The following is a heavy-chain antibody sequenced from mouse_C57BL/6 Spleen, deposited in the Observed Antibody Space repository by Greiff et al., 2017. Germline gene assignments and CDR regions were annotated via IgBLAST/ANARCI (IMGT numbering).Heavy chain of an antibody. J-gene: IGHJ1*03. CDR3: ARGMITLDFDV. CDR2: IYPGDGDT. V-gene: IGHV1-82*01. Sequence: VQLQQSGPELVKPGASVKISCKASGYAFSSSWMNWVKQRPGKGLEWIGRIYPGDGDTNYNGKFKGKATLTADKSSSTAYMQLSSLTSEDSAVYYCARGMITLDFDVWGTGTTVTVSS. D-gene: IGHD2-4*01. CDR1: GYAFSSSW.